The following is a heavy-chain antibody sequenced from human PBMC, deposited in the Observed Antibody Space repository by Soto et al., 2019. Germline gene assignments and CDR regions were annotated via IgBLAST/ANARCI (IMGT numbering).Heavy chain of an antibody. V-gene: IGHV4-31*03. J-gene: IGHJ5*02. D-gene: IGHD6-13*01. CDR2: ISYNGRT. Sequence: QVQLQESGPGLVKPSQTLSLTCSVSGGSINSGAYYWSWIRQHPGKGLEWIGYISYNGRTYSNPSLQSRVTIALDMSESQFSLKLTSVTAADTAVYFCARVSATGTRWIDPWGQGTLVTVSP. CDR3: ARVSATGTRWIDP. CDR1: GGSINSGAYY.